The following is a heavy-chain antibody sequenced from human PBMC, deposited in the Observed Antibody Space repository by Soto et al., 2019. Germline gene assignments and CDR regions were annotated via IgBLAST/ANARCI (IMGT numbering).Heavy chain of an antibody. J-gene: IGHJ4*02. D-gene: IGHD2-21*02. CDR2: INPSGGST. CDR3: ARDAPYCGGDCYSPNYYFDY. CDR1: GCTFTSYY. V-gene: IGHV1-46*01. Sequence: GASVKVSCKASGCTFTSYYMHWVRQAPGQGLEWMGIINPSGGSTSYAQKFQGRVTMTRDTSTSTVYMELSSLRSEDTAVYYCARDAPYCGGDCYSPNYYFDYWGQGTLVTVSS.